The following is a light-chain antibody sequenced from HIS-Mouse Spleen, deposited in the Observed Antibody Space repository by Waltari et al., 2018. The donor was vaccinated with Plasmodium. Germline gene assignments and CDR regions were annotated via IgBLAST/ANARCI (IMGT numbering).Light chain of an antibody. Sequence: EIVMTQSPATLSVSPGARATLSSRASQSVSSNLTWYQQKPGQYPRLPIYGASNRATGIPARLSGSGSGTEFTLTISSLQSEDFAVYYCQQYNNWPFTFGPGTKVDIK. CDR3: QQYNNWPFT. J-gene: IGKJ3*01. V-gene: IGKV3-15*01. CDR2: GAS. CDR1: QSVSSN.